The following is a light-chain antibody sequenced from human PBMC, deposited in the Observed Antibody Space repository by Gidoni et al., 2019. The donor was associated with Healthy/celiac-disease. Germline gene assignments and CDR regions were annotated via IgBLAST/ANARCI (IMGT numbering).Light chain of an antibody. J-gene: IGKJ1*01. Sequence: EIVMTQSPATLSVSPGERATLSCRASQSVSSNLAWYQQKPGQAPRLRIYGASTRATGSPARFSGSVSGTEFTLTISSLQSEDFAVYYCQKYNNWPRTFXXXTKVEIK. CDR2: GAS. V-gene: IGKV3-15*01. CDR1: QSVSSN. CDR3: QKYNNWPRT.